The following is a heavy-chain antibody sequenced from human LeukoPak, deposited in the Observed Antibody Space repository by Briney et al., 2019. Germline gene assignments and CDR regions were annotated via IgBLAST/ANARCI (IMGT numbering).Heavy chain of an antibody. D-gene: IGHD3-9*01. CDR2: INPNSGGT. J-gene: IGHJ6*03. CDR3: AREFNSGDYDILTGYYLYYYYMDV. Sequence: ASVKVSCKASGYTFTGYYMHWVRQAPGQGLEWMGWINPNSGGTNYAQKFQGRVTMTRDTSISTAYMELSRLRSDDTAVYFCAREFNSGDYDILTGYYLYYYYMDVWGKGTTVTVSS. CDR1: GYTFTGYY. V-gene: IGHV1-2*02.